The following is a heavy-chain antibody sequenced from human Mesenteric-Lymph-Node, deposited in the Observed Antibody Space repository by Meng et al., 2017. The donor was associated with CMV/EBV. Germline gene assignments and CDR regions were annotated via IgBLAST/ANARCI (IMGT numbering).Heavy chain of an antibody. CDR3: ARDYYYDSSGYLYYYGMDV. CDR2: IYYSGST. Sequence: GSLRLSCTVSGGSISSYYWSWIRQPPGKGLEWIGYIYYSGSTNYNPSLKSRVTISVDTSKNQFSLKLSSVTAADTAVYYCARDYYYDSSGYLYYYGMDVWGQGTTVTVSS. CDR1: GGSISSYY. D-gene: IGHD3-22*01. V-gene: IGHV4-59*12. J-gene: IGHJ6*02.